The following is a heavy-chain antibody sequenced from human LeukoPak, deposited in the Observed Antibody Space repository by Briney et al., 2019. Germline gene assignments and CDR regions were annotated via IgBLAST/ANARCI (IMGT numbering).Heavy chain of an antibody. V-gene: IGHV1-24*01. D-gene: IGHD1-26*01. Sequence: ASVTVSCKVSGYTLTELSMHWVRQAPGKGLEWMGGFDPEDGETIYAQKFQGRVTMTEDTSTDTAYMELSSLRSEDTAVYYCATASHSGSYYFYFDYWGQGTLVTVSS. J-gene: IGHJ4*02. CDR2: FDPEDGET. CDR1: GYTLTELS. CDR3: ATASHSGSYYFYFDY.